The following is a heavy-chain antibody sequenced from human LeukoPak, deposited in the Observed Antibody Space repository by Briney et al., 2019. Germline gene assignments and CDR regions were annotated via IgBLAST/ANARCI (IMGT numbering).Heavy chain of an antibody. CDR3: ARHLSNQRWLQYELSALDY. CDR2: IYPGDSDT. D-gene: IGHD5-24*01. Sequence: LGESLKISCKGSGYSFTSYWIGWVRQMPGKGLEWMGIIYPGDSDTRYSPSFQGQVTISADKSISTAYLQWSSLKASDTAMYYCARHLSNQRWLQYELSALDYWGQGTLVTVSS. V-gene: IGHV5-51*01. J-gene: IGHJ4*02. CDR1: GYSFTSYW.